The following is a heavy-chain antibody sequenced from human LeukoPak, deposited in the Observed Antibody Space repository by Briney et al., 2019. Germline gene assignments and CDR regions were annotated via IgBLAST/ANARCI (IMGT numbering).Heavy chain of an antibody. CDR3: AKSPGNCEWGEFDY. D-gene: IGHD3-16*01. CDR2: ISGSGGST. J-gene: IGHJ4*02. Sequence: GGSLRLACAASGFTFNSYWMHWVRQAPGKGLEWVSAISGSGGSTYYADSVKGRFTISRDNSKNTLYLQMNSLRAEDTAVYYCAKSPGNCEWGEFDYWGQGTLVTVSS. V-gene: IGHV3-23*01. CDR1: GFTFNSYW.